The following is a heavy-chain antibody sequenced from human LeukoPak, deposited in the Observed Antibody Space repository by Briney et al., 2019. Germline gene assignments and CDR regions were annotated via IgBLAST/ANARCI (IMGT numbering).Heavy chain of an antibody. V-gene: IGHV1-58*02. CDR2: IGVGSGNT. CDR1: GFTFTNSA. CDR3: AAAGESGSYSAWFDP. J-gene: IGHJ5*02. Sequence: SVKVSCKASGFTFTNSAMQWVRQARGQRLEWIGWIGVGSGNTNYAQEFQERVTITRDMSTSTAYMELSSLRSEDTAVYYCAAAGESGSYSAWFDPWGQGTLVTVSS. D-gene: IGHD1-26*01.